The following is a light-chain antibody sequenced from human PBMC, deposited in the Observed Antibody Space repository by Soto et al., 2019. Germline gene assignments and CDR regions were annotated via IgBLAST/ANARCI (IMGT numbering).Light chain of an antibody. Sequence: QSALTQPASVSGSPGQSITIPCTGDSSVVGSYNLVSWYQQHPGKAPKLMVYEVSKRPSGVSNRFSGSKSGNTASLTISGLQAEDEADYYCCSYAGSSTPLIFGTGTKVTVL. CDR1: SSVVGSYNL. CDR3: CSYAGSSTPLI. V-gene: IGLV2-23*02. CDR2: EVS. J-gene: IGLJ1*01.